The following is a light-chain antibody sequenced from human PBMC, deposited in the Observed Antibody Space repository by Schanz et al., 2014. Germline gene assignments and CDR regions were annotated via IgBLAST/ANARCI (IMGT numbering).Light chain of an antibody. CDR3: CSYADGSTLI. V-gene: IGLV2-23*02. CDR2: EVT. Sequence: QSALTQPASVSGSPGQSITLSCTGTSSDVGGYNFVSWYQQHPGKAPKLMIYEVTKRPSGVPDRFSGSKSGNTASLTISGLQAEDEADYYCCSYADGSTLIFGGGTKLTVL. CDR1: SSDVGGYNF. J-gene: IGLJ2*01.